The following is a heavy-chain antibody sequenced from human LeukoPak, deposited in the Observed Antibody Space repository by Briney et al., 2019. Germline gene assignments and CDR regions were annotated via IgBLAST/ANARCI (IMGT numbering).Heavy chain of an antibody. V-gene: IGHV1-18*01. CDR2: ISAYNGNT. D-gene: IGHD2-2*01. Sequence: ASVKVSCKASGYTFTSYGISWVRQAPGQGLEWMGWISAYNGNTNYAQKLQGGVTMTTDTSTSTAYMELRSLRSDDTAVYYCAREPGYCSSTSCYFYFDYWGQGTLVTVSS. CDR1: GYTFTSYG. CDR3: AREPGYCSSTSCYFYFDY. J-gene: IGHJ4*02.